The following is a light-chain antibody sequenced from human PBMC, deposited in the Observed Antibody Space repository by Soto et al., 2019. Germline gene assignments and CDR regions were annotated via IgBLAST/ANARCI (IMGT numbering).Light chain of an antibody. Sequence: TQSPSTLSASVGDRVTITCRASQSISSWLAWYQQKPGQPPRLLIYGAFNRAAGIPARFSGSGSGTDLTLTISSLEPEDFAVYYCHHYGGSLTFGGGTKVDIK. CDR3: HHYGGSLT. V-gene: IGKV3-20*01. CDR1: QSISSW. J-gene: IGKJ4*01. CDR2: GAF.